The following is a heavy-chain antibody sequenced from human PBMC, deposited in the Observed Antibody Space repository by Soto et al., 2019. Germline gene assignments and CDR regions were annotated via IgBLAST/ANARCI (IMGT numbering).Heavy chain of an antibody. Sequence: GRSLRLSCTASGFSFSTYWMHWVRQVPGKGPVWVSRISVDGNTTTDSDSVKCRFTISRDNSNNILYLEMNTLRAEDTAVYHCTRGPRVDSAGTGAHWGQGTLVTVSS. CDR2: ISVDGNTT. V-gene: IGHV3-74*03. CDR3: TRGPRVDSAGTGAH. D-gene: IGHD6-13*01. J-gene: IGHJ4*02. CDR1: GFSFSTYW.